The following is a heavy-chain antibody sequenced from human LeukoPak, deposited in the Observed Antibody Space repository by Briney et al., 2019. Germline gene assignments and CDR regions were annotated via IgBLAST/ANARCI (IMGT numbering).Heavy chain of an antibody. Sequence: GGSLRLSCAASGFTFSSYAMSWVRQAPGKGLEWVSAISGSGGSTYYADSVKGRFTISRDNSKNTLYLQMNSLRAEDTAVYYCAKELVGATTAYYYYYMDVWGKGTTVTISS. CDR1: GFTFSSYA. CDR3: AKELVGATTAYYYYYMDV. V-gene: IGHV3-23*01. CDR2: ISGSGGST. J-gene: IGHJ6*03. D-gene: IGHD1-26*01.